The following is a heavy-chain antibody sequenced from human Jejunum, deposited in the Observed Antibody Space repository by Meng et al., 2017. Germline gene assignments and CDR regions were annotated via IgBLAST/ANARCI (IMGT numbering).Heavy chain of an antibody. CDR3: ARDHWGSLDY. Sequence: VQPEVAGPGPGRPSETLTFICAVSGGSVSSSGYQWGWIRQPPGKGLEWIGYASTNYNPSLKSRVTISVDTSKNQFSLKLTSVTAADTAVYYCARDHWGSLDYWGQGVLVTVSS. CDR1: GGSVSSSGYQ. V-gene: IGHV4-61*08. D-gene: IGHD7-27*01. CDR2: AST. J-gene: IGHJ4*02.